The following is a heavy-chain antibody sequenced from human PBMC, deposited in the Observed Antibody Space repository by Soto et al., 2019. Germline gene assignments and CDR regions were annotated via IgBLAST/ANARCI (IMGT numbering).Heavy chain of an antibody. CDR1: GYTFTSYA. Sequence: QVQLVQSGAEEKKPGASVKVSCKASGYTFTSYAMHWVRQAPGQRLEWMGWINAGNGNTKYSQKFQGRVTITRDTSASTAYMELSSLRSEDTAVYYCARDGPPTGSYFDYWGQGTLVTVSS. CDR2: INAGNGNT. V-gene: IGHV1-3*05. CDR3: ARDGPPTGSYFDY. D-gene: IGHD4-17*01. J-gene: IGHJ4*02.